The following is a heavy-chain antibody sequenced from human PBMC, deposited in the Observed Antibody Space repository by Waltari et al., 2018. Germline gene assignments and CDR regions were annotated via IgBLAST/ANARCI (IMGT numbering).Heavy chain of an antibody. V-gene: IGHV3-7*01. CDR1: GFTPRSFW. D-gene: IGHD6-19*01. Sequence: EVQLVESGGGLVQPGGSLTLSCAAPGFTPRSFWMNWVRQTPGKGLEWVAGIKQDGSEKYYADSVKGRFTISRDNAKNSLYLQMNSLRAEDTAVYYCATSGWYCFDYWGQGTLVTVSS. CDR3: ATSGWYCFDY. J-gene: IGHJ4*02. CDR2: IKQDGSEK.